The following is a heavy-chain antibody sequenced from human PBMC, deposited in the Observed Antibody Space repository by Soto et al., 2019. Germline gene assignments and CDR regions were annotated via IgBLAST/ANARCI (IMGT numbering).Heavy chain of an antibody. CDR2: TSAYNGNK. J-gene: IGHJ4*02. D-gene: IGHD3-10*01. Sequence: ASVKVSCKASGYTFTSYGISWVRQAPGQGLEWMGWTSAYNGNKNYAQKLQGRVTMTTDTSTSTAYMELRSLRSDDTAVYYCARGVRPHFVTNYDYWGQGTLVTVSS. CDR1: GYTFTSYG. CDR3: ARGVRPHFVTNYDY. V-gene: IGHV1-18*04.